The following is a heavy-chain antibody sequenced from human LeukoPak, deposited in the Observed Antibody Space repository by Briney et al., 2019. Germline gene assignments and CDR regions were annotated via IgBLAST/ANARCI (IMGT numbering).Heavy chain of an antibody. D-gene: IGHD3-10*01. V-gene: IGHV3-64*01. CDR1: GFTFSSYA. J-gene: IGHJ4*02. Sequence: GGSLRLSCAASGFTFSSYAMHWVRQAPGKGLEYVSAISSNGGSTYYANSVKGRFTISRDNSKSTLYLQMGSLRAEDMAVYYCARAYGSGSYYDYWGQGTLVTVSS. CDR3: ARAYGSGSYYDY. CDR2: ISSNGGST.